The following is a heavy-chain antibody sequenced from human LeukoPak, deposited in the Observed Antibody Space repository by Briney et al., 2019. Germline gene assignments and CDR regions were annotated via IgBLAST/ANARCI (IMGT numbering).Heavy chain of an antibody. CDR1: GGSISSYY. J-gene: IGHJ5*02. V-gene: IGHV4-59*01. D-gene: IGHD4-17*01. CDR2: IYYSGST. Sequence: PSETLSLTCTVSGGSISSYYWSWIRQPPGKGLEWIGYIYYSGSTNYNPSLKRRVTISVDTSKNQFSLKLSSVTAADTAVYYCAKAGFYGDYSPNWFDPWGQGTLVTVSS. CDR3: AKAGFYGDYSPNWFDP.